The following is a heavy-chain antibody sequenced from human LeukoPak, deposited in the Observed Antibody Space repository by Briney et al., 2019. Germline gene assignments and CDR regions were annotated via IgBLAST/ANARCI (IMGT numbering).Heavy chain of an antibody. D-gene: IGHD3-9*01. J-gene: IGHJ4*02. V-gene: IGHV1-2*02. CDR2: INPNSGET. Sequence: ASVTVSCKTSGSTFTGAYMHWVRQAPGQGLEWMGWINPNSGETKFAQKFQGRVTMTRDTSISTVYMDLGGLRSDDTAVYYCARVLFNSGYDYRGQGSQVTVSS. CDR1: GSTFTGAY. CDR3: ARVLFNSGYDY.